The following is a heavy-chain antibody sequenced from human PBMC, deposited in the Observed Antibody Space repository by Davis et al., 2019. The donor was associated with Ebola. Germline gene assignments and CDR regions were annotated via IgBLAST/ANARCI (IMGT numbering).Heavy chain of an antibody. CDR1: GGSFSGYY. D-gene: IGHD4-17*01. V-gene: IGHV4-34*01. Sequence: PGGSLRLSCAVYGGSFSGYYWSWIRQPPGKGLEWIGEINHSGSTNYNPSLKSRVTISVDTSKNQFSLKLSSVTAADTAVYYCARVPTEDYGRQHREYYFDYWGQGTLVTVSS. CDR3: ARVPTEDYGRQHREYYFDY. J-gene: IGHJ4*02. CDR2: INHSGST.